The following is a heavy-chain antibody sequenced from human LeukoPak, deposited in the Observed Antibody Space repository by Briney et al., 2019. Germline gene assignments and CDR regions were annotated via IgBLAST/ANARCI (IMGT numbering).Heavy chain of an antibody. CDR2: ISAYNGNT. V-gene: IGHV1-18*01. J-gene: IGHJ4*02. D-gene: IGHD6-19*01. Sequence: ASVKVSCKASGYTLTSYGISWVRQAPGQGLEWMGWISAYNGNTRYAQKLQGRVTMTTDTSTSTAYMELRSLRSDDTAVYYCARASSGWYYFDYWGQGTLVTVSS. CDR1: GYTLTSYG. CDR3: ARASSGWYYFDY.